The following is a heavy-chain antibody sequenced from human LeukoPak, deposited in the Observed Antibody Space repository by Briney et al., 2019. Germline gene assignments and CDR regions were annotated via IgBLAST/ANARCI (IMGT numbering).Heavy chain of an antibody. V-gene: IGHV1-8*01. J-gene: IGHJ4*02. CDR3: ARAVRNQLLSEY. CDR1: GYTFSSYD. CDR2: MNPNSGNT. Sequence: ASVKVSCKTSGYTFSSYDVTWVRQAPGQGLEYMGWMNPNSGNTGCAQKFRGRITMTSDASITSAYMELSSLTSEDTAVCYCARAVRNQLLSEYWGQGTLITVSS. D-gene: IGHD2-2*01.